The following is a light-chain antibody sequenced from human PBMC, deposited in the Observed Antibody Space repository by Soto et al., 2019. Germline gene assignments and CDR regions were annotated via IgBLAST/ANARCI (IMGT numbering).Light chain of an antibody. CDR2: EVS. Sequence: QSALTQPPSASGSPGQSVTISCTGTSSDVGAYDYVSWYQRHPGKAPKLMIFEVSKRPSGVPDRFSGSKTGNTASLTVSGLQAEDEADYYCRSYAGHNHFYVFGTGTKLTVL. V-gene: IGLV2-8*01. CDR3: RSYAGHNHFYV. J-gene: IGLJ1*01. CDR1: SSDVGAYDY.